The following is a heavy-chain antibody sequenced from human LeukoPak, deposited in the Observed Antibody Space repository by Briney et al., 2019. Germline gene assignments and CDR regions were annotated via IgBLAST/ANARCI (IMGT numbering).Heavy chain of an antibody. V-gene: IGHV1-46*01. CDR1: GYTFTSYY. CDR3: AREAAAGPFDY. D-gene: IGHD6-13*01. J-gene: IGHJ4*02. CDR2: INPSGGST. Sequence: ASVKVSCKASGYTFTSYYMHWVRQAPGQGLEWMGIINPSGGSTSYAQKFQGRVTMTRDTSTSAVYMELSSLRSEDTAVYYCAREAAAGPFDYWGQGTLVTVSS.